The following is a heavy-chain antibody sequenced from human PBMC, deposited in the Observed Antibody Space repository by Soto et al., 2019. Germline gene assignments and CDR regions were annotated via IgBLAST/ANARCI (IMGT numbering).Heavy chain of an antibody. Sequence: QVQLVQSGAEVKKPGASVKVSCKASGYTFTSYGISWVRQAPGQGLEWMGWISAYNGNTNYAQKLQGRVTMTTDTSASTAYMELRSLRSDDKAVYCCARVLYSMVRSGYFDYWGQGTLVTVSS. CDR2: ISAYNGNT. V-gene: IGHV1-18*01. CDR1: GYTFTSYG. D-gene: IGHD3-10*01. CDR3: ARVLYSMVRSGYFDY. J-gene: IGHJ4*02.